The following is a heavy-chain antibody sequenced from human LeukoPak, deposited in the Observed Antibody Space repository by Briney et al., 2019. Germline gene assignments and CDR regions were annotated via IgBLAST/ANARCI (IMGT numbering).Heavy chain of an antibody. CDR3: ETWGGGYVFGGGSRNSGCPP. V-gene: IGHV4-39*01. CDR2: IYYSGST. J-gene: IGHJ4*02. D-gene: IGHD3-3*01. CDR1: GGSISSSSYY. Sequence: PSETLCLTCTVSGGSISSSSYYWGWIRQPPGKGLEWIGSIYYSGSTYYNPSLKSRVTISVDTSKNQFSLKLSSVTAADTAVYYGETWGGGYVFGGGSRNSGCPPGGRGTWLTVS.